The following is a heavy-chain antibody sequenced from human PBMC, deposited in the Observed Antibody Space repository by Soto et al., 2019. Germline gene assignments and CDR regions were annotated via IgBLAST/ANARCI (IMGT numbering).Heavy chain of an antibody. Sequence: PGGCXRLSCAACGFSWSVSAITLVRHAPGKWLEYVSSITSSGSEVFHAASVKGRFTMSRENSKNMLYLQMNRLRDEDTAVYYCAKEGYASGWYWESWGQRPLV. V-gene: IGHV3-23*01. CDR2: ITSSGSEV. CDR3: AKEGYASGWYWES. CDR1: GFSWSVSA. D-gene: IGHD6-19*01. J-gene: IGHJ1*01.